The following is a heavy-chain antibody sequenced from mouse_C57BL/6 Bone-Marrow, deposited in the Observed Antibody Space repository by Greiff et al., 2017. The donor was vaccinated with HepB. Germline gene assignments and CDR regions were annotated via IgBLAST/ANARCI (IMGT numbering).Heavy chain of an antibody. D-gene: IGHD2-4*01. J-gene: IGHJ2*01. CDR1: GYSITSGYY. Sequence: ESGPGLVKPSQSLSLTCSVTGYSITSGYYWNWIRQFPGNKLEWMGYISYDGSNNYNPSLKNRISITRDTSKNQFFLKLNSVTTEDTATYYCAREGMIPYYFDYWGQGTTLTVSS. V-gene: IGHV3-6*01. CDR3: AREGMIPYYFDY. CDR2: ISYDGSN.